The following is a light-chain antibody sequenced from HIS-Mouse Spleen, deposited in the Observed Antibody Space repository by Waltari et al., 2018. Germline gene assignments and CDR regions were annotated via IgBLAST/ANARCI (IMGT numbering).Light chain of an antibody. CDR2: EDS. Sequence: SYELTQPPSVSVSPGQTARITCSGDALPNKYAYWYQQKSGQAPVLVIYEDSKRPSGTHERLAGSSSGTMRTLAISGAQVEDEADYYCYSTDSSGNHRVFGGGTKLTVL. CDR1: ALPNKY. CDR3: YSTDSSGNHRV. J-gene: IGLJ2*01. V-gene: IGLV3-10*01.